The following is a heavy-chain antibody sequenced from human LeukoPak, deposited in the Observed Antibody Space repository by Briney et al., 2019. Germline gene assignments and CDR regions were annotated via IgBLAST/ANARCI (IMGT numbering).Heavy chain of an antibody. J-gene: IGHJ4*02. V-gene: IGHV1-46*01. D-gene: IGHD6-19*01. CDR2: INPSGGST. CDR1: GYTFTSYY. CDR3: AREAVAGHFDY. Sequence: ASVKVSCKASGYTFTSYYMHWVRQAPGQGLEWMGIINPSGGSTSYARKFQGRVTMTRDTSTSTVYMELSSLRSEDTAVYYCAREAVAGHFDYWGQGTLVTVSS.